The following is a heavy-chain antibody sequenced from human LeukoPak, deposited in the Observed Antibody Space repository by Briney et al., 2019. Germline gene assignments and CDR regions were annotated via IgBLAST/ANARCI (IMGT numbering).Heavy chain of an antibody. Sequence: PSETLSLTCAVYGGSFSGYYWSWIRQPPGKGLEWIGEINHSGSTNYNPSLKSRVTISVDTSKNQFSLKLSSVTAADTAVYYCARGVAVGIAAPGSFDYWGQGTLVTVSS. CDR3: ARGVAVGIAAPGSFDY. CDR1: GGSFSGYY. CDR2: INHSGST. J-gene: IGHJ4*02. V-gene: IGHV4-34*01. D-gene: IGHD6-13*01.